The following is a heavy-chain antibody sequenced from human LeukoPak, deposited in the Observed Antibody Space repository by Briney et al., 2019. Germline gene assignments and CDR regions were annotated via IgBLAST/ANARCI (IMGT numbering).Heavy chain of an antibody. CDR3: ARDLYGDYAHDY. D-gene: IGHD4-17*01. CDR2: IGTAGDT. V-gene: IGHV3-13*01. CDR1: GFTFSSYD. Sequence: GGSLRLSCAASGFTFSSYDMHWVRQATGKGLEWVSAIGTAGDTYYPGSVKGRFTISRENAKNSLYLQMNSLRAGDTAVYYCARDLYGDYAHDYWGQGALVIVSS. J-gene: IGHJ4*02.